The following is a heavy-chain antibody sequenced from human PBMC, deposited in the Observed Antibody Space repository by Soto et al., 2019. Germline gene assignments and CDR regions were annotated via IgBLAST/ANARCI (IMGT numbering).Heavy chain of an antibody. CDR1: GFTLSNAW. J-gene: IGHJ4*02. CDR3: ASHGFVTTGI. V-gene: IGHV3-15*07. D-gene: IGHD4-17*01. CDR2: IKSKTAGGTT. Sequence: EVQLMESGGGLVKPGGSLRLSCAASGFTLSNAWMNWVRQAPGKGLEWVGRIKSKTAGGTTDDAAPVKGSLPISRDGATDTLYLQMNSLKTEDTAVYYCASHGFVTTGIRGQGTLVTVSS.